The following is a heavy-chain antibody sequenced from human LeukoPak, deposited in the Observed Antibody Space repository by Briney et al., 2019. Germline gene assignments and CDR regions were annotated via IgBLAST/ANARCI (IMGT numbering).Heavy chain of an antibody. CDR2: IRYDGSNK. D-gene: IGHD1-1*01. Sequence: GGSLRLSCAASGFTVSSNYMSWVRQAPGKGLEWVAFIRYDGSNKYHADSVKGRFTISRDNSKNTVYLQMNSLRAEDTAVYFCAKEYGYDYNYYYSMDVWGKGTTVTISS. V-gene: IGHV3-30*02. CDR3: AKEYGYDYNYYYSMDV. CDR1: GFTVSSNY. J-gene: IGHJ6*03.